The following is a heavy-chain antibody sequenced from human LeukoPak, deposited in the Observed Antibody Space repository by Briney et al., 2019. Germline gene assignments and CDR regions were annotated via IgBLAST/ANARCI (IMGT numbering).Heavy chain of an antibody. Sequence: PGGSLRLPCAASGFTFSSYSMNWVRQAPGKGLEWVSSISSSSSYIYYADSVKGRFTISRDNAKNSLYLQMNSLRAEDTAVYYCARDSPAAMALFDYWGQGTLVTVSS. D-gene: IGHD2-2*01. J-gene: IGHJ4*02. CDR3: ARDSPAAMALFDY. CDR1: GFTFSSYS. CDR2: ISSSSSYI. V-gene: IGHV3-21*01.